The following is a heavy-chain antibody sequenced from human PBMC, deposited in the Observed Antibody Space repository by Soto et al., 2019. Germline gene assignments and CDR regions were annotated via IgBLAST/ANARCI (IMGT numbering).Heavy chain of an antibody. Sequence: ASVKVSCKASGYTFTSYDINWVRQATGQGLEWMGWMNPNSGNTGYAQKFQGRVTMTRNTSISTAYMELSSLRSEDTAVYYCAITEQDYCSGGSCYPNDAFEIRGQGTLVTVSS. CDR2: MNPNSGNT. D-gene: IGHD2-15*01. CDR1: GYTFTSYD. V-gene: IGHV1-8*01. J-gene: IGHJ3*02. CDR3: AITEQDYCSGGSCYPNDAFEI.